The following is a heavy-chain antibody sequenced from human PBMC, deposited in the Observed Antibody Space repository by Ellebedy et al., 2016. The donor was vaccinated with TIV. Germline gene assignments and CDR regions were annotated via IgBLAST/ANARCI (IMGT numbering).Heavy chain of an antibody. Sequence: GESLKISCQGFGSNFINYWIAWVRQVPGKGLEWMGIIYSGDSSTRYNPSFQGQVTFSVDTSINSAYLQWNSLKASDSAVYYCARLARGGRTTSAAYFDFWGQGTLVTVSS. CDR3: ARLARGGRTTSAAYFDF. CDR1: GSNFINYW. V-gene: IGHV5-51*01. CDR2: IYSGDSST. D-gene: IGHD2-2*01. J-gene: IGHJ4*02.